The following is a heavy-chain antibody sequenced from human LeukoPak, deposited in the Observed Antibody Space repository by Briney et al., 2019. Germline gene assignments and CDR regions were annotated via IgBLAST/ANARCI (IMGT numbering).Heavy chain of an antibody. Sequence: GGSLRLSCAASGFTFSSYSMNWVRQAPGKGLEWVSHITASGTAMFYADSVEGRFTISRDNAKNSLYLQMNSLRDEDTAVYYCASSGSYRFDYWGQGTLVTVSS. V-gene: IGHV3-48*02. CDR1: GFTFSSYS. J-gene: IGHJ4*02. CDR2: ITASGTAM. D-gene: IGHD1-26*01. CDR3: ASSGSYRFDY.